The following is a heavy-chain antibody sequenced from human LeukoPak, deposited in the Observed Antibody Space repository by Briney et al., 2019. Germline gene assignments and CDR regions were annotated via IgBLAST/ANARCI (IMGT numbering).Heavy chain of an antibody. V-gene: IGHV4-34*01. D-gene: IGHD6-19*01. CDR2: INHSGST. Sequence: PSEALSLTCAVYGGSFSGYYWNWIRQPPGKGLEWIGEINHSGSTNYNPSLKSRVTISVDTSKNQFSLKLSSVTAADTAVYYRARGRWLVSNWFDPWGQGTLVTVSS. CDR3: ARGRWLVSNWFDP. J-gene: IGHJ5*02. CDR1: GGSFSGYY.